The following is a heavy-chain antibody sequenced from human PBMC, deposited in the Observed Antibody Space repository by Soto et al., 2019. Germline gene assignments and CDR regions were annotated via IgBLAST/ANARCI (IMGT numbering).Heavy chain of an antibody. D-gene: IGHD6-13*01. J-gene: IGHJ5*02. CDR2: IIPIFGTA. CDR3: ARAGRIAAAVDNWFDP. CDR1: GGTFRSYA. Sequence: SVKVSCKASGGTFRSYAISWVRQAPGQGLEWMGGIIPIFGTANYAQKFQGRVTITADESTSTAYMELSSLRSEDTAVYYCARAGRIAAAVDNWFDPWGQGTLVTVSS. V-gene: IGHV1-69*13.